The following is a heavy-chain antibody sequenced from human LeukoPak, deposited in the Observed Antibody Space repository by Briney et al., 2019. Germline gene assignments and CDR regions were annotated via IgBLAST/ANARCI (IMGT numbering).Heavy chain of an antibody. Sequence: GGSLRLSCAASGFTFSSYAMHWVRQAPGKGLIWVSRINADETSTTYADSVKGRFAISRDNAKNTLYLQMNSLRAEDTAMYYCATAGVRGGSFASFDYWGQGTLVTVSS. V-gene: IGHV3-74*01. CDR2: INADETST. J-gene: IGHJ4*02. CDR3: ATAGVRGGSFASFDY. D-gene: IGHD1-26*01. CDR1: GFTFSSYA.